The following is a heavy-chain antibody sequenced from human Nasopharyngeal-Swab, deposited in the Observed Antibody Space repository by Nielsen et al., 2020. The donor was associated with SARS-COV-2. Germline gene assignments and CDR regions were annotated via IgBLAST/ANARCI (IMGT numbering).Heavy chain of an antibody. D-gene: IGHD3/OR15-3a*01. J-gene: IGHJ6*03. CDR3: ARGARSPSGSFEFWTARYYYYYYMDV. Sequence: SETLSLTCAVYGGSFSNDYWGWVRQPPGKGLEWIGEINHSGSTNYNPYLKSRLTISVDTSKNQFSLRLTSVTAADTAVYYCARGARSPSGSFEFWTARYYYYYYMDVWGKGTSVTVSS. CDR1: GGSFSNDY. CDR2: INHSGST. V-gene: IGHV4-34*01.